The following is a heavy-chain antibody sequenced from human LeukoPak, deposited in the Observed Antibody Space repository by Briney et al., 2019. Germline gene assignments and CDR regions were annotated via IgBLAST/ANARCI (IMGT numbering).Heavy chain of an antibody. V-gene: IGHV3-23*01. Sequence: PGGSLRLSCAASGFTFSSYAMSWVRQAPGKGLEWVSAISGSGGSTYYADSVEGRFTISRDNSKNTLYLQMNSLRAEDTAVYYCAKVSGGYSSGWYPYYFDYWGQGTLVTVSS. CDR3: AKVSGGYSSGWYPYYFDY. CDR1: GFTFSSYA. J-gene: IGHJ4*02. D-gene: IGHD6-19*01. CDR2: ISGSGGST.